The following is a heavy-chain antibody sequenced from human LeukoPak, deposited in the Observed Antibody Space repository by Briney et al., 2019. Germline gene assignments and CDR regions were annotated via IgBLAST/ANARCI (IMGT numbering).Heavy chain of an antibody. V-gene: IGHV3-21*01. J-gene: IGHJ4*02. Sequence: GGSLRLSCAASGFTFSNAWMSWVRQAPGKGLEWVSSISSSSTYIYYADSLRGRFTISRDNAKNSLYLQMSSLRAEDTAVYYCAGDLTLKNYWGQGTLVTVSS. CDR2: ISSSSTYI. CDR3: AGDLTLKNY. D-gene: IGHD2-21*02. CDR1: GFTFSNAW.